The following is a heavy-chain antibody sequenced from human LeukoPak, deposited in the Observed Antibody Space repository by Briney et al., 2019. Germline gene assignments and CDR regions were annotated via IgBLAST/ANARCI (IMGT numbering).Heavy chain of an antibody. CDR3: ARDREIQLWSYWGGFDP. Sequence: SETLSLTCTVSGGSISSGSYYWSWIRQPAGKGLEWIGRIYTSGSTNYNPSLKSRVTISVDTSKNQFSLKLSSVTAADTAVYYCARDREIQLWSYWGGFDPWGQGTLVTVSS. J-gene: IGHJ5*02. V-gene: IGHV4-61*02. D-gene: IGHD5-18*01. CDR2: IYTSGST. CDR1: GGSISSGSYY.